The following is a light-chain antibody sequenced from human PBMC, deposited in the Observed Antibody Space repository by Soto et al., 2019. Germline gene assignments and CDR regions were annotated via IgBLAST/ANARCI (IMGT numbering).Light chain of an antibody. CDR1: QSVSSY. CDR3: QQRSNWWT. Sequence: EIVLTQSAATMSLSPGERATRSGRASQSVSSYLAWYQQKPGQAPRLLIYDASNRATGIPARLSGSGSGTDFTLTISSLEPEDFAVYYCQQRSNWWTVGQGTKLEIK. V-gene: IGKV3-11*01. CDR2: DAS. J-gene: IGKJ1*01.